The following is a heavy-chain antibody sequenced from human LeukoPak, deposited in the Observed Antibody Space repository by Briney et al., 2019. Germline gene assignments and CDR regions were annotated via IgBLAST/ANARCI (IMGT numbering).Heavy chain of an antibody. CDR2: ISGSGGST. Sequence: PGGSLRLSCAASGFTFSSYAMSWVRQAPGKGLEWVSAISGSGGSTYYADSVKGRFTISRDNSKNTLYLQMNSLRAEGTAVYYCAKDLEDIVVVVAATWDYWGQGTLVTVSS. CDR3: AKDLEDIVVVVAATWDY. V-gene: IGHV3-23*01. J-gene: IGHJ4*02. CDR1: GFTFSSYA. D-gene: IGHD2-15*01.